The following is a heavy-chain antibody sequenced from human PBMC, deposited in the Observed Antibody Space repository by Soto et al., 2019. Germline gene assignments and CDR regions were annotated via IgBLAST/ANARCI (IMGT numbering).Heavy chain of an antibody. CDR3: ARLLGDSDSSGWIRQSNWFDP. CDR1: GYTFTSYA. Sequence: GASVKVSCKASGYTFTSYAMHWVRQAPGQRLEWMGWINAGNGNTKYSQKFQGRVTITRDTSASTAYMELSSLRSEDTAVYYCARLLGDSDSSGWIRQSNWFDPWGQGTLVTVSS. J-gene: IGHJ5*02. V-gene: IGHV1-3*01. D-gene: IGHD6-19*01. CDR2: INAGNGNT.